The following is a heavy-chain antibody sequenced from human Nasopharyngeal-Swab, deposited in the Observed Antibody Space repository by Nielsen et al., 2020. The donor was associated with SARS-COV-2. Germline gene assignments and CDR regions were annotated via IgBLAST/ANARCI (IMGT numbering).Heavy chain of an antibody. Sequence: PGKGLEWIGSIYYSGSTYYNPSLKSRVTISVDTSKNQFSLKLSSVTAADTAVYCCARGGVGKHGYYYDSSGQYNWFDPWGQGTLVTVSS. CDR2: IYYSGST. J-gene: IGHJ5*02. V-gene: IGHV4-39*07. CDR3: ARGGVGKHGYYYDSSGQYNWFDP. D-gene: IGHD3-22*01.